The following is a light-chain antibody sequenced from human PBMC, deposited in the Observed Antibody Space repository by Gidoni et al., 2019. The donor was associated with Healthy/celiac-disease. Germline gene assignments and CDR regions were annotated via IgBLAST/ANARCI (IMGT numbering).Light chain of an antibody. CDR1: SSDVGGYNY. J-gene: IGLJ2*01. V-gene: IGLV2-14*01. Sequence: HSALTQPASVSGSPGQSITISCTGTSSDVGGYNYVSWYQQHPVKAPKLMIYDVSNRPSGVSNRFSGSKSGNTASLTISGLQAEDEADYYCSSYTSSSTLGVVFGGGTKLTVL. CDR2: DVS. CDR3: SSYTSSSTLGVV.